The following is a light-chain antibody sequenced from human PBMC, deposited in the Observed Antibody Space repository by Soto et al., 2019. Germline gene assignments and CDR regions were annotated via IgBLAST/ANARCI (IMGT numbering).Light chain of an antibody. CDR2: EVT. CDR3: CTYARNRLYV. J-gene: IGLJ1*01. CDR1: SSDVGGYNF. Sequence: QSAPTQPASVSGSPGHSITISCTGTSSDVGGYNFVSWYQQKPGKAPKLLIYEVTHRPSGISDRFSGSKSGNMASLTISGLQDEDEASCYCCTYARNRLYVFGSGSKVTVL. V-gene: IGLV2-14*01.